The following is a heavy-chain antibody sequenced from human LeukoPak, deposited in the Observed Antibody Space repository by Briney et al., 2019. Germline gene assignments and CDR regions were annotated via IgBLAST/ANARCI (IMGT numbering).Heavy chain of an antibody. CDR2: ISGSGGST. CDR3: ALLKALVDYGGNSVVDY. CDR1: GFTFSSYA. Sequence: GGSLRLSCAASGFTFSSYAMSWVRQAPGKGLEWVSAISGSGGSTYYADSVKGRFTISRDNSKNTLYLQMNSLRAEDTAVYYCALLKALVDYGGNSVVDYWGQGTLVTVSS. J-gene: IGHJ4*02. D-gene: IGHD4-23*01. V-gene: IGHV3-23*01.